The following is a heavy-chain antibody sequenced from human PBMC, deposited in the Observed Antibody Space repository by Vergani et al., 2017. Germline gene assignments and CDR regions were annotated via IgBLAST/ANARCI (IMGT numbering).Heavy chain of an antibody. CDR3: AKSNLLRYFDWLLH. V-gene: IGHV3-13*01. CDR2: IGTAGDT. J-gene: IGHJ4*02. Sequence: EVQLVESGGGLVQPGGSLRLSCAASGFTFSSYDMHWVRQATGKGLEWVSAIGTAGDTYYPGSVKGRFTISRDNSKNTLYLQMNSLRAEDTAVYYCAKSNLLRYFDWLLHWSQGTLVTVSS. D-gene: IGHD3-9*01. CDR1: GFTFSSYD.